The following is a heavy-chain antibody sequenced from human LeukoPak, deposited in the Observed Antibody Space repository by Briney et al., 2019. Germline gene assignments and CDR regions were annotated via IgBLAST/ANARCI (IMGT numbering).Heavy chain of an antibody. D-gene: IGHD3-10*01. CDR3: AKDLDYYGSGSYNYFDY. J-gene: IGHJ4*02. V-gene: IGHV3-30*18. CDR2: ISYDGSNK. CDR1: GFTFSSYG. Sequence: GGSLRLSCAASGFTFSSYGMHWVRQAPGKGLEWVAVISYDGSNKYYADSVKGRFTISRDNSKNTLYLQMNSLRAEDTAVYYCAKDLDYYGSGSYNYFDYWGQGTLATVSS.